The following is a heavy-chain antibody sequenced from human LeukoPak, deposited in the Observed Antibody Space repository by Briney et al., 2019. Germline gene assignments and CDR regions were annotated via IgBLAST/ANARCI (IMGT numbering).Heavy chain of an antibody. D-gene: IGHD5-12*01. CDR1: GFTFSSYS. CDR2: ISSSSRTI. Sequence: GGSLRLSCAVSGFTFSSYSMNWVRQAPGKGLEWVSHISSSSRTIYYADSVKGRFTISRDNAKNSLYLQMNSLRAEDTAVYYCAKYSGYVNIDYWGQGTLVTVSS. CDR3: AKYSGYVNIDY. J-gene: IGHJ4*02. V-gene: IGHV3-48*01.